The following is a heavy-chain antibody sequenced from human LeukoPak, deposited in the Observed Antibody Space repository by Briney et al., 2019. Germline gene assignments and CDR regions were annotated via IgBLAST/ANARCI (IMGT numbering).Heavy chain of an antibody. D-gene: IGHD6-6*01. CDR2: INSDGSRT. CDR3: ARDRPLTDYYYYGMDV. J-gene: IGHJ6*04. CDR1: GFTFSSYW. Sequence: GGSLRLSCAAPGFTFSSYWMHWVRQAPGEGPVWVSRINSDGSRTSYADSVKGRFTISRDNAKNTLYLQMNSLRAEDTAVYYCARDRPLTDYYYYGMDVWGKGTTVTVSS. V-gene: IGHV3-74*01.